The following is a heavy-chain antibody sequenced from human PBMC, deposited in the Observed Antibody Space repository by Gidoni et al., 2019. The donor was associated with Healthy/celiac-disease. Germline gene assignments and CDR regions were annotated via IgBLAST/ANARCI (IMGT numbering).Heavy chain of an antibody. CDR3: TRENYYYGMDV. V-gene: IGHV3-49*03. J-gene: IGHJ6*02. CDR2: IRSKAYGGTT. CDR1: GFTFGDYA. Sequence: EVQLVESGGGLVQPGRSLRLSCTASGFTFGDYAMSWFRQAPGKGLEWVGFIRSKAYGGTTEYAASVKGRFTISRDDSKSIAYLQMNSLKTEDTAVYYCTRENYYYGMDVWGQGTTVTVSS.